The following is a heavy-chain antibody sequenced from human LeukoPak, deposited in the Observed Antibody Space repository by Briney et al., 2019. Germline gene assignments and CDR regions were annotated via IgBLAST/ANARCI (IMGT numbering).Heavy chain of an antibody. Sequence: ASVNLSCNASGYTFTISSIYWERQATGQGLERMRWMNPNSDNTGNAQNFQGSVNMTRNTSISTAYMELSTLRYEGTAVYYCAGAPRNWGFDYWSQGTRVSVSS. D-gene: IGHD7-27*01. CDR3: AGAPRNWGFDY. CDR2: MNPNSDNT. J-gene: IGHJ4*02. CDR1: GYTFTISS. V-gene: IGHV1-8*02.